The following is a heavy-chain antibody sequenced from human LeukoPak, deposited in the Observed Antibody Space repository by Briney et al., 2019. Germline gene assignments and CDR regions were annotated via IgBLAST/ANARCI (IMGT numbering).Heavy chain of an antibody. CDR1: GGTFSSYA. J-gene: IGHJ3*02. V-gene: IGHV1-69*05. CDR3: ARDSAYCGGDCYSDAFDI. Sequence: SVKVSCKASGGTFSSYAISWVRQAPGQGLEWMGRIIPIFGTANYAQRFQGRVTITTDESTSTAYMELSSLRSEDTAVYYCARDSAYCGGDCYSDAFDIWGQGTMVTVSS. CDR2: IIPIFGTA. D-gene: IGHD2-21*02.